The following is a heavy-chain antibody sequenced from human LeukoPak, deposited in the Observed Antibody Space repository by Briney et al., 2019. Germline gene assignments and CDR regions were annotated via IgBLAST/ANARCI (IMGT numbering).Heavy chain of an antibody. CDR2: IRYDGSNK. D-gene: IGHD5-18*01. V-gene: IGHV3-30*02. J-gene: IGHJ3*02. CDR1: GFTFSSYA. CDR3: AKSTQGGYSYGSDAFDI. Sequence: QPGGSLRLSCAASGFTFSSYAMSWVRQAPGKGLEWVAFIRYDGSNKYYADSVKGRFTISRDNSKNTLYPQMNSLRAEDTAVYYCAKSTQGGYSYGSDAFDIWGQGTMVTVSS.